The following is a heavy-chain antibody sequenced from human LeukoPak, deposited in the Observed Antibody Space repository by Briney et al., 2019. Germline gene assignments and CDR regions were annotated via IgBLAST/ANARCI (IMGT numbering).Heavy chain of an antibody. J-gene: IGHJ5*02. V-gene: IGHV3-21*01. D-gene: IGHD3-10*01. CDR2: ISSSSSYI. Sequence: GGSLRLSCAASGFTFSSYSMNWVRQAPGKGLEWVSSISSSSSYIYYADSVRGRFTISRDNAKNSLYLQMNSLRAEDTAVYYCASTYGSGSYYKPIPDPWGQGTLVTVSS. CDR3: ASTYGSGSYYKPIPDP. CDR1: GFTFSSYS.